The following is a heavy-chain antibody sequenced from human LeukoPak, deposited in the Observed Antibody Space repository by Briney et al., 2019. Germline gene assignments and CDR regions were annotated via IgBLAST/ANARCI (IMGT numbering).Heavy chain of an antibody. V-gene: IGHV4-34*01. CDR3: AREGASGNDAFDI. J-gene: IGHJ3*02. D-gene: IGHD1-26*01. Sequence: PSETLSLTCAVYGGSFSGYYWSWIRQPPGKGLEWIGEINHSGSTNYNPSLKSRVTISVDTSKNQFSLKLSSVTAADTAVYYCAREGASGNDAFDIWGQGTMVTVSS. CDR1: GGSFSGYY. CDR2: INHSGST.